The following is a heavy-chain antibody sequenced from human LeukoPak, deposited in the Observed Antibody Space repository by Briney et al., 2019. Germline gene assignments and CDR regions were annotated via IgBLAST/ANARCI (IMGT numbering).Heavy chain of an antibody. CDR2: ISWNSGGI. CDR1: GFTFDDYA. J-gene: IGHJ3*02. V-gene: IGHV3-9*03. Sequence: PGRSLRLSCAASGFTFDDYAMHWVRQVPGKGLEWVSGISWNSGGIGYADSVKGRFSISRDNAKNSLYLQMNSLRAEDMALYYCAKGRRPHSSAYSALLGDAFDIWGQGTMVTVSS. CDR3: AKGRRPHSSAYSALLGDAFDI. D-gene: IGHD3-22*01.